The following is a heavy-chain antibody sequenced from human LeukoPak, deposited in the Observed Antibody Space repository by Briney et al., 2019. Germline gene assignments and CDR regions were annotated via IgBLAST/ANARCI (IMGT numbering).Heavy chain of an antibody. CDR3: AKDLGGSATTV. CDR2: ISWSGDRM. CDR1: GFTFEDHV. D-gene: IGHD2-2*01. V-gene: IGHV3-9*03. J-gene: IGHJ4*02. Sequence: PGRSLRLSCAASGFTFEDHVMHWVRQAPGKGLEWVSSISWSGDRMGYADAVKGRFTISRDNAKNSLFLQMNSLRVEDMALYYCAKDLGGSATTVWGQGTLVTVSS.